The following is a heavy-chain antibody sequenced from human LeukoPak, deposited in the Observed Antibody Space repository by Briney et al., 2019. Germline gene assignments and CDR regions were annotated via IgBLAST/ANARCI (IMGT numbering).Heavy chain of an antibody. CDR1: GFTFSSYS. J-gene: IGHJ3*02. D-gene: IGHD1-14*01. Sequence: GGSLRLSCAASGFTFSSYSMNWVRQAPGKGLEWVSSISSSSSYIYYADSVKGRFTISRDNAKNSLYLQMNSLRAEDTAVYCCARTMRNGHLRNAFDIWGQGTMVTVSS. V-gene: IGHV3-21*01. CDR2: ISSSSSYI. CDR3: ARTMRNGHLRNAFDI.